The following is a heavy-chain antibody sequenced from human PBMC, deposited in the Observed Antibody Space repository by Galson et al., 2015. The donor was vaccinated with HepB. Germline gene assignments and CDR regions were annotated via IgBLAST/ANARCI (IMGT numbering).Heavy chain of an antibody. D-gene: IGHD6-19*01. J-gene: IGHJ4*02. CDR1: GFTVRGNY. V-gene: IGHV3-53*04. Sequence: SLRLSCAASGFTVRGNYMSWVRQAPGKGLEWVLVIYSGGRTYYADSVKGRFTISTHNSKNTLYLQMNSLRAEDTAVYYCARSRSGWYHCFDYWGQGTLVTVSS. CDR2: IYSGGRT. CDR3: ARSRSGWYHCFDY.